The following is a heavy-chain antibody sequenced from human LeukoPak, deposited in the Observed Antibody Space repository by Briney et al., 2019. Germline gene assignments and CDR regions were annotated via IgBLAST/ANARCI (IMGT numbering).Heavy chain of an antibody. J-gene: IGHJ4*02. CDR1: GGSISSYY. V-gene: IGHV4-59*01. CDR2: IYYSGST. D-gene: IGHD4-11*01. Sequence: SETLSLTCTVSGGSISSYYWGWIRQPPGKGLEWIGYIYYSGSTNYNPSLKSRVTISVDTSKNQFSLKLSSVTAADTAVYYCARADYPTHDFDYWGQGTLVTVSS. CDR3: ARADYPTHDFDY.